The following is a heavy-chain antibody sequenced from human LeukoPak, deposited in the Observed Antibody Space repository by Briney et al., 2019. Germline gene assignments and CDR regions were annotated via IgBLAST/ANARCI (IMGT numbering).Heavy chain of an antibody. CDR2: ISSSSSTI. CDR3: ASLPLWEKYYFDY. V-gene: IGHV3-48*01. CDR1: GFTFSSYS. D-gene: IGHD3-16*01. Sequence: GGSLRLSCAASGFTFSSYSMNWVRQAPGKGLEWVSYISSSSSTIYYADSVKGRFTISRDNAKNSLYLQMNSLRAEDTAVYYCASLPLWEKYYFDYWGQGTLVAVSS. J-gene: IGHJ4*02.